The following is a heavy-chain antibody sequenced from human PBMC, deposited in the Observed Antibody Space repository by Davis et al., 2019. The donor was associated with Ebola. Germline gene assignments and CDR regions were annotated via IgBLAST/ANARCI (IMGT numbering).Heavy chain of an antibody. CDR3: ARWGGRYRFDP. D-gene: IGHD3-16*01. J-gene: IGHJ5*02. CDR1: GGSISSSNW. Sequence: PGGSLRLSCAVSGGSISSSNWWSWVRQPPGKGLEWIGEIYHSGSTKYNSSLKSRLTISVDTSKNQFSLKLSSVTAADTAVYYCARWGGRYRFDPWGQGTLVTVSS. CDR2: IYHSGST. V-gene: IGHV4-4*02.